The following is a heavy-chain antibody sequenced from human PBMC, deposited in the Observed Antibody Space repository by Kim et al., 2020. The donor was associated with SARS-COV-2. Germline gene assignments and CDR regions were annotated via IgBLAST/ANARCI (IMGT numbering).Heavy chain of an antibody. J-gene: IGHJ4*02. Sequence: ASVKVSCKASGYTFTSYGISWVRQAPGQGLEWMGWISAYNGNTNYAQKLQGRVTMTTDTSTSTAYMELRSLRSDDTAVYYCARGGSMYYYGSGSYSTFDYWGQGTLVTVSS. V-gene: IGHV1-18*01. D-gene: IGHD3-10*01. CDR2: ISAYNGNT. CDR3: ARGGSMYYYGSGSYSTFDY. CDR1: GYTFTSYG.